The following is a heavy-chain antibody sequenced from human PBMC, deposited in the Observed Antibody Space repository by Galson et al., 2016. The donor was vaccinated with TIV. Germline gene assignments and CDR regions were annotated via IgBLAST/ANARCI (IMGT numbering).Heavy chain of an antibody. CDR2: INGNGAAT. D-gene: IGHD2-15*01. Sequence: SLRLSCAASGFNFGYYGLSWVRQVPGKGLEWVANINGNGAATAYGGSVKGRFTISRDNAKNSLFLQMSSLRVEDAALYYCAREFFCGGTCYYFDQWGQGTLVSVSS. V-gene: IGHV3-20*04. CDR1: GFNFGYYG. CDR3: AREFFCGGTCYYFDQ. J-gene: IGHJ4*02.